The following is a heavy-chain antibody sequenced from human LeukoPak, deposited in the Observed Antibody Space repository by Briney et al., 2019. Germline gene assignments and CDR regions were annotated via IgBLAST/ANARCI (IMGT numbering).Heavy chain of an antibody. V-gene: IGHV3-21*01. CDR2: ISSSMSYP. J-gene: IGHJ4*02. D-gene: IGHD7-27*01. CDR3: VRDGSTWGNFDH. Sequence: GRSLRLSCAASGFTFSSYSMNCGRRAPRRRLGWGSCISSSMSYPYYAASLKGGFTFPRAHARNCLSLQMDIWRTEEPPVYYFVRDGSTWGNFDHWGQGTLVSVST. CDR1: GFTFSSYS.